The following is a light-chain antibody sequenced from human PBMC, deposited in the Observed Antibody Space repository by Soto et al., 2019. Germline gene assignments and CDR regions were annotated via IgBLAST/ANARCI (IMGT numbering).Light chain of an antibody. V-gene: IGLV2-14*01. Sequence: QSALTQPASVSGSPGQSITISCTGSISDVGNYIYVSWYQQHPGKAPKLMIYDVSHRPSGVSNRFSGSKSANTASLTISGLQPEDEADYYCSSYTTENTLVFGGGTKLTVL. J-gene: IGLJ2*01. CDR2: DVS. CDR3: SSYTTENTLV. CDR1: ISDVGNYIY.